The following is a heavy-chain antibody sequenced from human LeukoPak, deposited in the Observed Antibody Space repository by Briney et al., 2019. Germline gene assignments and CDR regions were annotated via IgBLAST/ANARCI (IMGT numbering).Heavy chain of an antibody. CDR1: GFTFSDYW. J-gene: IGHJ5*02. D-gene: IGHD3-10*01. CDR3: ARVRVGSFNWFDP. Sequence: GGSLRLSCAASGFTFSDYWMHWVRHAPGKGLVWVSRINSDGSTISYADSVKGRFTISRDNAKNTLYLQMNSLRAEDTAVYYCARVRVGSFNWFDPWGQGTLVTVSS. V-gene: IGHV3-74*01. CDR2: INSDGSTI.